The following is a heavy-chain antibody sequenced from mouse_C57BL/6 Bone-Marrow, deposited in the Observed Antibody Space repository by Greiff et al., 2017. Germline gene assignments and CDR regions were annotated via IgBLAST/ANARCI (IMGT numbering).Heavy chain of an antibody. J-gene: IGHJ2*01. CDR3: ARGTAQATLFDY. D-gene: IGHD3-2*02. CDR1: GYTFTDYY. CDR2: INPNNGGT. V-gene: IGHV1-26*01. Sequence: EVQLQQSGPELVKPGASVKISCKASGYTFTDYYMNWVKQSHGKSLEWIGDINPNNGGTSYNQKFKGKATLTVDKSSSTAYMELRSLTSEDSAVYYCARGTAQATLFDYWGQGTTLTVSS.